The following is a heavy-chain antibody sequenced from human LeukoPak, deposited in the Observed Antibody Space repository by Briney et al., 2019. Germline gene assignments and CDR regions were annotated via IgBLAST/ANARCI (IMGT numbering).Heavy chain of an antibody. D-gene: IGHD6-19*01. CDR2: ISSGGTT. V-gene: IGHV3-23*01. Sequence: GRSLRLSCAASAFTSSSYAMSWVRQAPGKGLAWVSTISSGGTTYYADSVKGRFTISRDNSKNTLYLQMNSLRAEDTAIYYCAKDYITVAALSGDFDYWGQGTLVTVSS. CDR1: AFTSSSYA. J-gene: IGHJ4*02. CDR3: AKDYITVAALSGDFDY.